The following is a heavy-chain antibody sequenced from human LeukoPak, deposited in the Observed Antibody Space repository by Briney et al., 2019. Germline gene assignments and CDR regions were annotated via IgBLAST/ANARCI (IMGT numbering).Heavy chain of an antibody. J-gene: IGHJ1*01. CDR3: ARGYPLSTTAAGTYFQH. Sequence: ASVKVSCKASGYSFTIYYLHWLRQAPGQGLEWMGWINPNSGGTNYAQKFQGRVTMTRDTSISTAYMELSRLRSDDTAVYYCARGYPLSTTAAGTYFQHWGQGTLVTVSS. V-gene: IGHV1-2*02. CDR2: INPNSGGT. D-gene: IGHD6-13*01. CDR1: GYSFTIYY.